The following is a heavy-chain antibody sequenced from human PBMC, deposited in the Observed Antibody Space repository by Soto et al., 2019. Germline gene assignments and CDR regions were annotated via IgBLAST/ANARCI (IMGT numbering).Heavy chain of an antibody. D-gene: IGHD5-18*01. V-gene: IGHV1-18*01. CDR3: ARPLSDSSGYYYGMDV. J-gene: IGHJ6*02. Sequence: GASVKVSCKASGYTFTSYGISWVRQAPGQGLERMGWISAYNGNTNYAQKLQGRVTMTTDTSTSTAYMELRSSVTAADTAVYYCARPLSDSSGYYYGMDVWGQGTTVTVSS. CDR1: GYTFTSYG. CDR2: ISAYNGNT.